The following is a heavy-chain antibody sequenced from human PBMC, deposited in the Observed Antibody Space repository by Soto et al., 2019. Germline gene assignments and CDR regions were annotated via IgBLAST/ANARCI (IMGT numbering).Heavy chain of an antibody. V-gene: IGHV4-30-2*01. J-gene: IGHJ4*02. Sequence: QLQLQESGAGLVKPSQTLSLTCAVSGGSISSGGYSWSWIRQPPGKGLEWIGYIYHSGSTCYHPSLKSRVTISVDRAKNQFSLKLSSVTASDTAVYYCARASTTVTTLDYWGQGTLVTLSS. CDR2: IYHSGST. CDR1: GGSISSGGYS. CDR3: ARASTTVTTLDY. D-gene: IGHD4-17*01.